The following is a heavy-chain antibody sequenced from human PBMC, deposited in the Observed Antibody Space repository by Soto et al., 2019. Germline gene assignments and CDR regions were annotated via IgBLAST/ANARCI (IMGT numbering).Heavy chain of an antibody. D-gene: IGHD3-3*01. CDR1: GYTFTSYD. CDR2: MSPNSGNT. Sequence: ASVKVSCKASGYTFTSYDINWVRQATGQGLEWMGWMSPNSGNTGYAQKFQGRVTMTRNTSISTAYMELSSLRSEDTAVYYCARGGNYDFWSGYYTDFDYWGQGTLVTVSS. CDR3: ARGGNYDFWSGYYTDFDY. J-gene: IGHJ4*02. V-gene: IGHV1-8*01.